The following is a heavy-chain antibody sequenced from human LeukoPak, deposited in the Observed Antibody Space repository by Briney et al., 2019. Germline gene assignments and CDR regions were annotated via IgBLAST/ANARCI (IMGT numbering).Heavy chain of an antibody. CDR2: INYSGGT. J-gene: IGHJ4*02. CDR3: ARDLGGIYFDY. Sequence: SETLSLTCTVSGGSISNYYWSWIRQPPGKGLEWIGYINYSGGTNYNPSLKGRVTTSVDTSKNQFSLKLTSVTAADTAVYYCARDLGGIYFDYWGQGTLVTVSS. CDR1: GGSISNYY. V-gene: IGHV4-59*01. D-gene: IGHD1-26*01.